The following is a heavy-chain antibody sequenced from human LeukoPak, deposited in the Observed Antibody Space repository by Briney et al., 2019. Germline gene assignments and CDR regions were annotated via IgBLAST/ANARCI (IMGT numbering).Heavy chain of an antibody. CDR3: AKYNCDYSLDWIDY. D-gene: IGHD1-7*01. CDR1: GLTFHRYA. Sequence: PGGSLRLSCAASGLTFHRYAMIWVRQARAKGLEWGSDLSGSGGRTYYTDSVKGRFTDSRDNPKNTLYRQKNTLRGYHRGVNYCAKYNCDYSLDWIDYWGQGTLVTVSS. V-gene: IGHV3-23*01. J-gene: IGHJ4*02. CDR2: LSGSGGRT.